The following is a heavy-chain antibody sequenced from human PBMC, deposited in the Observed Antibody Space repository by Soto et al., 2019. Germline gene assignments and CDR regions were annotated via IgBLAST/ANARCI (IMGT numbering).Heavy chain of an antibody. Sequence: QVQLVQSGAEVKKPGASVKVSCKASGYTFTTYGITWVRQAPGQGLEWMGWISAYSGNTNYAQKLQGRLTVTTDPSTTTAYMDLRSLRSDDTAVYYCARVVKAGDYGDYGRYYFDYWGHGTLVTVSS. CDR2: ISAYSGNT. V-gene: IGHV1-18*04. CDR3: ARVVKAGDYGDYGRYYFDY. D-gene: IGHD4-17*01. J-gene: IGHJ4*01. CDR1: GYTFTTYG.